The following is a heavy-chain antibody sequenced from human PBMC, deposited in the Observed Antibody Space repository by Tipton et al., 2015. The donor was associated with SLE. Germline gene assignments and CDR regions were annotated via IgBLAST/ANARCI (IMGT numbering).Heavy chain of an antibody. V-gene: IGHV4-4*07. J-gene: IGHJ4*02. CDR1: GGSISSYY. CDR3: ARHPYYYDSSGSFDY. D-gene: IGHD3-22*01. Sequence: TLSLTCTVSGGSISSYYWSWIRQPAGKGLEWIGRIYTSGSTYYNPSLKSRVTISVDTSKNQFSLKLSSVTAADTAVYYCARHPYYYDSSGSFDYWGQGTLVTVSS. CDR2: IYTSGST.